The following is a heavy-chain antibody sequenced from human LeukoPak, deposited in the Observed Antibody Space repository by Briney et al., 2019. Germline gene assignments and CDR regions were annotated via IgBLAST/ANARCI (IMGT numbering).Heavy chain of an antibody. D-gene: IGHD5-18*01. CDR2: IAYDGSNT. J-gene: IGHJ4*02. CDR1: GFTFSSYG. Sequence: GRSLRLSCAASGFTFSSYGMHWVRQAPGKGLEWVAFIAYDGSNTYYADSVKGRFSISRDNPKNTLYLQMNSLRAEDTAVFYCAKDPRGYSYGYFDYWGQGALVTVSS. CDR3: AKDPRGYSYGYFDY. V-gene: IGHV3-30*18.